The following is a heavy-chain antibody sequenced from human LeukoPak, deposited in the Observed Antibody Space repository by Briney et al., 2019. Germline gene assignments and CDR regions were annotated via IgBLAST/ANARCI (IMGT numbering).Heavy chain of an antibody. Sequence: GGSLRLSCAASGFTVSSNYMSWVRQAPGKGLEWVSVIYSGASTYYGDSVKGRFTISRDNSKNTLSLQMNSLRAEDTAVYYCAKEYYVLLVYALGGSFDYWGRGTLVTVSS. V-gene: IGHV3-53*01. J-gene: IGHJ4*02. CDR1: GFTVSSNY. CDR3: AKEYYVLLVYALGGSFDY. CDR2: IYSGAST. D-gene: IGHD2-8*02.